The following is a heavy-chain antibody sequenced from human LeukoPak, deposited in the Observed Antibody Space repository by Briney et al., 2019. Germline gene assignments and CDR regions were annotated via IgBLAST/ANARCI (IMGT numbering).Heavy chain of an antibody. CDR3: AKDLIVGAGYYFDS. CDR1: GFIFSNYA. CDR2: ISGSGGNT. V-gene: IGHV3-23*01. D-gene: IGHD1-26*01. J-gene: IGHJ4*02. Sequence: AESLRLSCAAPGFIFSNYAMSWVRQAPGKGREWVSAISGSGGNTYYAGSVKGRFTVSRDNSQNMVYLQMNSLRAEDTAIYYCAKDLIVGAGYYFDSWGQGTLVTVSS.